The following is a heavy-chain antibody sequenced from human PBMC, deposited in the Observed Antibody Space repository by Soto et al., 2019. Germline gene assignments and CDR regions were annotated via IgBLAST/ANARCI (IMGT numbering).Heavy chain of an antibody. J-gene: IGHJ4*02. CDR2: ISSSSSYI. Sequence: EVQLVESGGGLVKPGGSLRLSCAASGFNFSSYSMNWVRQAPEKGVEWVSSISSSSSYIYCADSVKGRFTISRDNAKNSLYLQMNSLRAEATAVYYCVRGVISTVGQLTEYYFDYWGQGTLVTVSS. V-gene: IGHV3-21*01. CDR1: GFNFSSYS. CDR3: VRGVISTVGQLTEYYFDY. D-gene: IGHD3-22*01.